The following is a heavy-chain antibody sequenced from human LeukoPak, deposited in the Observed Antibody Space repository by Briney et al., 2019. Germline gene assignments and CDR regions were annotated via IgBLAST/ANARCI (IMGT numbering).Heavy chain of an antibody. V-gene: IGHV3-21*01. D-gene: IGHD3-10*01. J-gene: IGHJ3*02. Sequence: GGSLRLSCAASGFTFSSYSMNWVRQAPGKGLEWVSSISSSSSYIYYADSVKGRFTISRDNAKNSLYLQMNSLRAEDTAVYYCARDSVSRFDDSFDIWGQGTMVTVSS. CDR2: ISSSSSYI. CDR1: GFTFSSYS. CDR3: ARDSVSRFDDSFDI.